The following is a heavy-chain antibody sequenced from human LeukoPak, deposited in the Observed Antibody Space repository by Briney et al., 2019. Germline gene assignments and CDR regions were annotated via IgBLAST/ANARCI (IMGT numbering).Heavy chain of an antibody. D-gene: IGHD1-14*01. CDR1: GGSISSSNW. CDR3: ARAGTNFLHSRVDWFDP. J-gene: IGHJ5*02. CDR2: IYHSGST. V-gene: IGHV4-4*02. Sequence: KPSGTLSLTCAVSGGSISSSNWWSWVRQPPGKGLEWIGYIYHSGSTYYNPSLKSRVTISVDRSKNQFSLKLSSVTAADTAVYYCARAGTNFLHSRVDWFDPWGQGTLVTVSS.